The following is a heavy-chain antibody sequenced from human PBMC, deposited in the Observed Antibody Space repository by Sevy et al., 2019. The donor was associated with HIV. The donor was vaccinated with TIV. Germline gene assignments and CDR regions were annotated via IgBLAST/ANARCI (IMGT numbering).Heavy chain of an antibody. CDR1: GFTFSSYS. J-gene: IGHJ4*02. Sequence: GGSLRLSCAASGFTFSSYSMNWVRQAPGKGLEWVSYISSSSSTIYYADSVKGRFTISRDNAKNSLCLQMNSLRDEDTAVYYCARERGGRELTPSGRYYDYWGQGTLVTVSS. CDR2: ISSSSSTI. D-gene: IGHD1-26*01. V-gene: IGHV3-48*02. CDR3: ARERGGRELTPSGRYYDY.